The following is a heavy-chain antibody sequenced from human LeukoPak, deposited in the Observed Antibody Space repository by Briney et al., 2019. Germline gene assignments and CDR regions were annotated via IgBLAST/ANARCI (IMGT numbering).Heavy chain of an antibody. CDR3: ARLRSARSCDY. J-gene: IGHJ4*02. CDR2: IYPADSDT. V-gene: IGHV5-51*01. D-gene: IGHD6-6*01. CDR1: GYSFTSSW. Sequence: GESLRISCKGSGYSFTSSWINWVRQMPGKGLEWMGIIYPADSDTRYSPSFQGQVTISADKSISTAYLQWGSLKASDTAMYYCARLRSARSCDYWGQGTLVTVSS.